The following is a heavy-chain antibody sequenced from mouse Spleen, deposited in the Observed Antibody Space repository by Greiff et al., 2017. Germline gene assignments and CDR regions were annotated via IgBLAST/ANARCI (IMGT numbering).Heavy chain of an antibody. CDR1: GYSITSGYD. D-gene: IGHD2-4*01. V-gene: IGHV3-1*01. CDR3: ARDQGYYDYRGWFAY. Sequence: VQLQQSGPGMVKPSQSLSLTCTVTGYSITSGYDWHWIRHFPGNKLEWMGYISYSGSTNYNPSLKSRISITHDTSKNHFFLKLNSVTTEDTATYYCARDQGYYDYRGWFAYWGQGTLVTVSA. J-gene: IGHJ3*01. CDR2: ISYSGST.